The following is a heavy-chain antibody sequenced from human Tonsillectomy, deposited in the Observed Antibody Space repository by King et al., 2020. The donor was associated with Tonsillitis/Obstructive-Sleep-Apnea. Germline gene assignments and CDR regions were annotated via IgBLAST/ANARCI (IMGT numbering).Heavy chain of an antibody. CDR3: AGARWELLFDS. D-gene: IGHD1-26*01. Sequence: VQLVESGGGLIQPGGSLRLSCAASGFTVSSNYMSWVRQAPGKGLEWVAVIYSGGSTYYADSVKGRFTISRDNSKNTLYLQMNSMRAEDTAVYYCAGARWELLFDSWGPGTLVTVSS. J-gene: IGHJ4*02. CDR1: GFTVSSNY. V-gene: IGHV3-53*01. CDR2: IYSGGST.